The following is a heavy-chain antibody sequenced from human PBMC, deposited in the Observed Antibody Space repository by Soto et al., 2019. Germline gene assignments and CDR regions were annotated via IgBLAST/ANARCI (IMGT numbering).Heavy chain of an antibody. J-gene: IGHJ4*02. V-gene: IGHV3-23*01. CDR2: ISGSGGST. CDR1: GFTFSSYA. CDR3: AKDNIPYYYDSSGYYVPDY. D-gene: IGHD3-22*01. Sequence: PGGSLRLSCAASGFTFSSYAMSWVRQAPGKGLEWVSAISGSGGSTYYADSVKGRFTISRDNSKNTLYLQMNSLRAEDTAVYYCAKDNIPYYYDSSGYYVPDYWGQGTLVTVSS.